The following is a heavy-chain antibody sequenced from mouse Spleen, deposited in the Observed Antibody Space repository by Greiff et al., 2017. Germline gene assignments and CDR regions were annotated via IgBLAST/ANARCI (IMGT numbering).Heavy chain of an antibody. V-gene: IGHV14-3*02. CDR2: IDPANGNT. CDR3: APSGAWFAY. Sequence: EVKLMESGAELVKPGASVKLSCTASGFNIKDTYMHWVKQRPEQGLEWIGRIDPANGNTKYDPKFQGKATITADTSSNTAYLQLSSLTSEDTAVYYCAPSGAWFAYWGQGTLVTVSA. J-gene: IGHJ3*01. CDR1: GFNIKDTY.